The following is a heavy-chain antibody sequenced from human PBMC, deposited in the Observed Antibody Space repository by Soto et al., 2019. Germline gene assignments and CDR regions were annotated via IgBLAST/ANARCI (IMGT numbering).Heavy chain of an antibody. Sequence: QVQLVQSGAEVKKPGASVKVSCKASGYTFNTYAFSWVRQAPGQGLEWMGWISAYNGNTDYAQKSQXXXTXPTDTSTRTAYMELRSLRSDDTAVYYCARDPGRFAYWGQGTLVTVSS. V-gene: IGHV1-18*01. CDR3: ARDPGRFAY. CDR2: ISAYNGNT. CDR1: GYTFNTYA. J-gene: IGHJ4*02.